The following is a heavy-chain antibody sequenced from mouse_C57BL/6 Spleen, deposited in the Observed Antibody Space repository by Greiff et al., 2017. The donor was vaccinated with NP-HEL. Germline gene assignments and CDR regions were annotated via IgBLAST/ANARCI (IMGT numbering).Heavy chain of an antibody. J-gene: IGHJ2*01. V-gene: IGHV1-55*01. CDR1: GYTFTSYW. CDR3: ARSGRDGYSLDY. D-gene: IGHD2-3*01. CDR2: IYPGSGST. Sequence: QVQLKQPGAELVKPGASVKMSCKASGYTFTSYWITWVKQRPGQGLEWIGDIYPGSGSTNYNEKFKSKATLTVDTSSSTAYMQLSSLTSEDSAVYYCARSGRDGYSLDYWGQGTTLTVSS.